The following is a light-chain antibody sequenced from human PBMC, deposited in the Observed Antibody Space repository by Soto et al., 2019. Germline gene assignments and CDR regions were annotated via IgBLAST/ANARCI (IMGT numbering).Light chain of an antibody. CDR3: SSYMISSTLDV. CDR1: SSDVGGYNY. Sequence: QSALTQPASVSGSPGQSITISCTGTSSDVGGYNYVSWYQQHPGKAPKLMIYEVSNRPSGVSSRFSGSKSGNTASLTTSGLQAEDEADYYCSSYMISSTLDVFGAGTKVTVL. J-gene: IGLJ2*01. CDR2: EVS. V-gene: IGLV2-14*01.